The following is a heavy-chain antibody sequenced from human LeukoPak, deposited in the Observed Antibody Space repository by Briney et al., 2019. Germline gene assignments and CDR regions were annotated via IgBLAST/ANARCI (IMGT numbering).Heavy chain of an antibody. V-gene: IGHV3-74*01. CDR1: GFTFSSYW. J-gene: IGHJ4*02. Sequence: GGSLRLSCAASGFTFSSYWMHWVRQAPGKGLVWVSRINSDGSSTSYADSVKGRFTISRDNAKNTLYLQMNSLRAEDTAVYYCARDYGYDILTGYYRGSHFDYWGQGTLVTVSS. D-gene: IGHD3-9*01. CDR2: INSDGSST. CDR3: ARDYGYDILTGYYRGSHFDY.